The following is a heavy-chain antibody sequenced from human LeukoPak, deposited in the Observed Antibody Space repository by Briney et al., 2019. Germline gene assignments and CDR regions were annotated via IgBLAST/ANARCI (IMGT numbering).Heavy chain of an antibody. CDR3: AREGKPRYYFDY. D-gene: IGHD1-14*01. V-gene: IGHV1-69*05. Sequence: ASVTVSFTASGGTFSSYAISWVRQAPGQGLEWMGGIIPIFGTANYAQKFQGRVTITTDEPTSTAYMELSSLRSEDTAVYYCAREGKPRYYFDYWGQGTLVTVSS. CDR1: GGTFSSYA. J-gene: IGHJ4*02. CDR2: IIPIFGTA.